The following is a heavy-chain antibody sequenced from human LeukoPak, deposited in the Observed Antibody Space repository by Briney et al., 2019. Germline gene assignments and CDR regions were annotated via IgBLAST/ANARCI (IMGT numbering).Heavy chain of an antibody. J-gene: IGHJ1*01. CDR2: NKGDGTSE. V-gene: IGHV3-7*01. CDR3: ATYSSLNTREFQY. Sequence: GGSLRLSCAASGFTLSSYWMTWIRQAPGKGLEWVAHNKGDGTSEKYLDSVKGRFTISRDNTKNSLFLQLNSLRAEDTAVYYCATYSSLNTREFQYWGQGTLVTVSP. CDR1: GFTLSSYW. D-gene: IGHD3-22*01.